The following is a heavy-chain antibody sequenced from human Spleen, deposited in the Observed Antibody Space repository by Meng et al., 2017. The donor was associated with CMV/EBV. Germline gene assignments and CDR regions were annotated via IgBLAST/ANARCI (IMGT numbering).Heavy chain of an antibody. D-gene: IGHD2-21*01. CDR1: GYTFTGYY. CDR3: ARDLPATDSVVF. CDR2: INPNTGGT. J-gene: IGHJ4*02. V-gene: IGHV1-2*02. Sequence: ASVKVSCKASGYTFTGYYMNWVRQAPGQGLEWMGWINPNTGGTKYAQKFQGRVTMTRDTSTSTAYMELSSLGSDDTAVYYCARDLPATDSVVFWGQGTLVTVSS.